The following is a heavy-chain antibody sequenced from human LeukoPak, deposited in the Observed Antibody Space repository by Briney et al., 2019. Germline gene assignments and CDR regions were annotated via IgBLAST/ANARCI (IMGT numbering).Heavy chain of an antibody. D-gene: IGHD3-16*02. Sequence: ASVKVSCKASGYTFTSHYMHWVRQAPGQGLEWMGLINPSGSSTLYAQKFQGRVTMTRDMSTTTDYMELSSLRSEDTAVYYCARDNSVGDIAWWFDPWGQGTLITVSS. V-gene: IGHV1-46*01. J-gene: IGHJ5*02. CDR1: GYTFTSHY. CDR2: INPSGSST. CDR3: ARDNSVGDIAWWFDP.